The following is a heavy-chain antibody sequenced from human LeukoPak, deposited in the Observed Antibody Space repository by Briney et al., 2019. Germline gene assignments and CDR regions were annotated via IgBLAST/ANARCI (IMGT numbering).Heavy chain of an antibody. D-gene: IGHD3-22*01. J-gene: IGHJ4*02. CDR3: VKLPYSDTSAYYVDY. Sequence: GGSLRLSCSASGFTFSTSAIHWVRQAPGKGLEYVSAISSNGGSTYYAGSVKGRFTISRDHSKNTLYLQMSSLRPEDTAVYYCVKLPYSDTSAYYVDYWGQGTLVTVSS. CDR2: ISSNGGST. CDR1: GFTFSTSA. V-gene: IGHV3-64D*06.